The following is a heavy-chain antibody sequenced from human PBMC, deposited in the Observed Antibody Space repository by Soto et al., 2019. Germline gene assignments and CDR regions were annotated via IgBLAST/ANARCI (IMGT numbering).Heavy chain of an antibody. CDR1: GGSISSYS. J-gene: IGHJ5*02. CDR3: ARVAPRSNWFDP. Sequence: SETLSLTCTVSGGSISSYSWSWIRQPPGKGLEWIGYMYYSGSTNYNPSLKSRVTISGDTSKNQFLLKLSSVTAADTAVYFCARVAPRSNWFDPWGQGTPVTVSS. V-gene: IGHV4-59*01. D-gene: IGHD3-10*01. CDR2: MYYSGST.